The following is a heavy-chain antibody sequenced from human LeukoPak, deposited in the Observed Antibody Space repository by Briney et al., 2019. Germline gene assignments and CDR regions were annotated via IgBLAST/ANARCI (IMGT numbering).Heavy chain of an antibody. V-gene: IGHV3-30*04. Sequence: GGSLRLSCAASGFTFSSYAMHWVRQAPGKGLEWVAVISYDGSNKYYADSVKGRFTISRDNSKNTLYLQMNSLRAEDTAVYYCARDSYGSGSYSEYFQHWGQGTLVTVSS. CDR3: ARDSYGSGSYSEYFQH. J-gene: IGHJ1*01. CDR2: ISYDGSNK. CDR1: GFTFSSYA. D-gene: IGHD3-10*01.